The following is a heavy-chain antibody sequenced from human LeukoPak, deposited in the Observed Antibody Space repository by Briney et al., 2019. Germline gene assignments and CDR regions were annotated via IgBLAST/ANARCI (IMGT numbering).Heavy chain of an antibody. CDR3: ARDHSSSGMDV. CDR1: GFTFNSYS. V-gene: IGHV3-21*01. Sequence: PGGSRRLSCAASGFTFNSYSMNWVRQAPGKGLEWVSSISSSNSYIYYADSVKGRFTISRDNANNSLYLQMNSLRAEDTAVYYCARDHSSSGMDVWGQGTTVTVSS. J-gene: IGHJ6*02. CDR2: ISSSNSYI.